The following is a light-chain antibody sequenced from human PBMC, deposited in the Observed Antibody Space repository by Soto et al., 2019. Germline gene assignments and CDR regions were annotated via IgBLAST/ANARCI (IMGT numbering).Light chain of an antibody. CDR3: SSYKTCSTRQIV. CDR1: SSDVGGYNY. J-gene: IGLJ1*01. V-gene: IGLV2-14*03. Sequence: QSALTQPASVSGSPGQSITISCTGTSSDVGGYNYVSWYQHHPGKAPKLIIFDVSNRPSGVSTPFSGSKSGNTASLTISALQPEDEDDYYCSSYKTCSTRQIVFGTGTKLTVL. CDR2: DVS.